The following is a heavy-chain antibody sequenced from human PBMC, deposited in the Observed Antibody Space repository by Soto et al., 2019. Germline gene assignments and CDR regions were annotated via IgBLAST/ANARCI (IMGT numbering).Heavy chain of an antibody. Sequence: EVQLVESGGGLIQPGESLRLSCAASGFTVSSNYMSWVRQAPGKGLEWVSVIYSAGSTYYADSLKGRFTISRDISKNTLYPQMNSLRAEDTAVYYCARVALSSSDYFDSWGQGALVTVSS. J-gene: IGHJ4*02. CDR2: IYSAGST. CDR3: ARVALSSSDYFDS. V-gene: IGHV3-53*01. CDR1: GFTVSSNY.